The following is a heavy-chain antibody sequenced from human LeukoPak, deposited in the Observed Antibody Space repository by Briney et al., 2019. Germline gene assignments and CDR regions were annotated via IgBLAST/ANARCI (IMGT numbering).Heavy chain of an antibody. J-gene: IGHJ4*02. CDR1: GYSFTSYW. CDR2: IDPSDSYT. CDR3: GRHQNYGSGSPFDY. V-gene: IGHV5-10-1*01. D-gene: IGHD3-10*01. Sequence: GESLKISCKGSGYSFTSYWISWVRQMPGKGLEWMGTIDPSDSYTNYSPSFQGHVTISDDKSITTAYLQWSSLKASDTAIYYCGRHQNYGSGSPFDYWGQGTLVTVSS.